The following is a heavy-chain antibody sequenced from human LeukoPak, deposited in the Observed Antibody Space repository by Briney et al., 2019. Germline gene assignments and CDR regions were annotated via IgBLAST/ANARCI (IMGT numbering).Heavy chain of an antibody. CDR3: AREGIVVALDAFDI. J-gene: IGHJ3*02. CDR1: GFTFRSYW. V-gene: IGHV3-74*01. D-gene: IGHD3-22*01. Sequence: GGSLRLSCAASGFTFRSYWMHWVRQAPGKGLVWVSRINSDGSSTSYADSVKGRFTISRDNAKNTLYLQMNSLRAEDTAVYYCAREGIVVALDAFDIWGQGTMVTVSS. CDR2: INSDGSST.